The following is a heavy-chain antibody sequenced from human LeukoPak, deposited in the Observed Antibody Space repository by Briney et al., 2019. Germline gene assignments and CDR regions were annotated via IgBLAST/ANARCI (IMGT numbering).Heavy chain of an antibody. CDR2: ISNSSSYI. D-gene: IGHD3-22*01. V-gene: IGHV3-21*01. J-gene: IGHJ4*02. Sequence: PGGSLRLSCAASGFTFSSYSMNWVRQAPGKGLEWVSSISNSSSYIYYADSVKGRFTISRDNAKNSLYLQMNSLRAEDTAVYYCARDYYDSSGYTYWGQGTLVTVSS. CDR1: GFTFSSYS. CDR3: ARDYYDSSGYTY.